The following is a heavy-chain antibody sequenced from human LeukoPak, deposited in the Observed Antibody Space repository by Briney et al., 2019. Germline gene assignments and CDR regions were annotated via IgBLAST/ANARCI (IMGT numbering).Heavy chain of an antibody. CDR2: IYWNDNK. V-gene: IGHV2-5*01. Sequence: SGPTLVKPTQTLTLTCTFSGFSLSTSGVGVGWIRQPPGKALEWLALIYWNDNKRYSPSLKSRLTITKDTSNQVVLTMTNMDPVDTATYYCAHRGSSGWYDFDYWGQGTLVTVSS. D-gene: IGHD6-19*01. J-gene: IGHJ4*02. CDR3: AHRGSSGWYDFDY. CDR1: GFSLSTSGVG.